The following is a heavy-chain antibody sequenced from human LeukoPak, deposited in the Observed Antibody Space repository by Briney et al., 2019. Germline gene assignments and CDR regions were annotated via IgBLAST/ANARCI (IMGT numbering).Heavy chain of an antibody. D-gene: IGHD2-2*01. Sequence: SETLSLTCTVSGGTIIGYYWTLIRQPPGKGLEWIGYIYTSGSTNYNPSLKSRVTISVDMSKNQFSLQLSSVTVADTAVYYCARQSCSSTSCPHRNVFDIWGQGTKVTVSP. V-gene: IGHV4-4*09. CDR2: IYTSGST. CDR1: GGTIIGYY. J-gene: IGHJ3*02. CDR3: ARQSCSSTSCPHRNVFDI.